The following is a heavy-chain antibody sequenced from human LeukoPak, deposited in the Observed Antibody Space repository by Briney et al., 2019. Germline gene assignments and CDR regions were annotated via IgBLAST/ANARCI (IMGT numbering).Heavy chain of an antibody. V-gene: IGHV4-61*08. Sequence: SETLSLTCTVSGDSISSGGYYWSWIRQHPNKGLEWIGYIYYSGSTNYNPSLKSRVTISVDTSKNQFSLKLSSVTAADTAVYYCARYVYSSSSSHFDYWGQGTLVTVSS. D-gene: IGHD6-6*01. J-gene: IGHJ4*02. CDR3: ARYVYSSSSSHFDY. CDR1: GDSISSGGYY. CDR2: IYYSGST.